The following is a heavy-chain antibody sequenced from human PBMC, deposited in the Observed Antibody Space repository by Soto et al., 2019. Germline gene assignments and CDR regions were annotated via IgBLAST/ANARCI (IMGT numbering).Heavy chain of an antibody. CDR1: GFTFSRYS. CDR3: AKSTIVAAGTGPFDL. V-gene: IGHV3-23*01. J-gene: IGHJ3*01. D-gene: IGHD6-19*01. Sequence: GGSLRLSCAASGFTFSRYSMNWVRQAPGKGLEWVSYISGSGDSIYYADSVKGRFSISRDNSRNTLYLQMDSLRVEDTAVYYCAKSTIVAAGTGPFDLWGQGTMVTVSS. CDR2: ISGSGDSI.